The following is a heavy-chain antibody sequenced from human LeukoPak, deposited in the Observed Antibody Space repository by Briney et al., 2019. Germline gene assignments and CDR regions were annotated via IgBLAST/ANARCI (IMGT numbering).Heavy chain of an antibody. Sequence: SVKVSCKASGGTFSSYAISWVRQAPGQGLEWMGRIIPTLGIANYAQKFQGRVTITADKSTSTAYMELSSLRSEDTAVYYCASENYYDSSGYKAFLDYWGQGTLVTVSS. CDR3: ASENYYDSSGYKAFLDY. D-gene: IGHD3-22*01. J-gene: IGHJ4*02. V-gene: IGHV1-69*04. CDR1: GGTFSSYA. CDR2: IIPTLGIA.